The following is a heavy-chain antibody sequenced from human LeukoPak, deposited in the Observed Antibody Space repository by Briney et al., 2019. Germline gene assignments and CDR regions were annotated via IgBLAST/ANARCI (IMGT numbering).Heavy chain of an antibody. D-gene: IGHD1-26*01. Sequence: GGSLRLSCAASGFTFSSYGMHWVRQAPGKGLEWVAVISYDGSNKYYADSVKGRFTISRDNSKNTLYLQMNSLRAEDTAVYYCAKDSGLHSGSYFDYWGQGTLVTVSS. CDR3: AKDSGLHSGSYFDY. CDR2: ISYDGSNK. V-gene: IGHV3-30*18. J-gene: IGHJ4*02. CDR1: GFTFSSYG.